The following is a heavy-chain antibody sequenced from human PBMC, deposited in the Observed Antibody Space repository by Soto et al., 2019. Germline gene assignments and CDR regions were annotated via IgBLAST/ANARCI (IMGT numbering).Heavy chain of an antibody. Sequence: QVQLVQSGAEVQKPGSSVKVSCKASGGTFSSYTISWVRQAPGQGLEWTGRIIPILGIANYAQKFQGRVTITADKSTSTAYMELSSLRSEDTAVYYCARALAAAGTDAGHWGKGTLVTVSS. J-gene: IGHJ1*01. CDR3: ARALAAAGTDAGH. CDR2: IIPILGIA. D-gene: IGHD6-13*01. V-gene: IGHV1-69*02. CDR1: GGTFSSYT.